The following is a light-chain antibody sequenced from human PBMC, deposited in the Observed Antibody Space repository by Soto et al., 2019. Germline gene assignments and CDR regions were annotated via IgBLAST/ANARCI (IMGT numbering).Light chain of an antibody. V-gene: IGLV3-16*01. CDR2: KNS. Sequence: SYELTQPPSVSVSLGQMARITCSGEALAKKYTYWYQKKPGQSPVVLIYKNSERPSGIPERFSGSSSGTTVTLTIRGVQAEDEADYYCLSTDSSGTVWGFGGGTKVT. J-gene: IGLJ2*01. CDR1: ALAKKY. CDR3: LSTDSSGTVWG.